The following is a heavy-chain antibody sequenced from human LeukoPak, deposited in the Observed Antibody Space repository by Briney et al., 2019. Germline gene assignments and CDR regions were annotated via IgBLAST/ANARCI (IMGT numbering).Heavy chain of an antibody. Sequence: KTSETLSLTCTVSGGSISSYYWSWIRQPPGKGLEWIGYIYYSGSTNYNPSLKSRVTISVDTSKNQFSLKLSSVTAADTAVYYCARSRIRYGEYYFDYWGQGTLVTVSS. CDR2: IYYSGST. D-gene: IGHD4/OR15-4a*01. J-gene: IGHJ4*02. V-gene: IGHV4-59*08. CDR3: ARSRIRYGEYYFDY. CDR1: GGSISSYY.